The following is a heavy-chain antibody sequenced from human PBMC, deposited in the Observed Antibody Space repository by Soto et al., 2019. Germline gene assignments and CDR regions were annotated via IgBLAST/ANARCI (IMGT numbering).Heavy chain of an antibody. D-gene: IGHD3-9*01. CDR3: ATVLYYDILTGYYNPFDY. CDR2: IYYSGST. Sequence: SETLSLTCTVSGASVSSGDYYWNWIRQPPGKGLEWIGYIYYSGSTNYNPSLKSRVIISVDTSKNQFSLKLSSVTAADTAVYYCATVLYYDILTGYYNPFDYWGQGTLVTVSS. J-gene: IGHJ4*02. CDR1: GASVSSGDYY. V-gene: IGHV4-61*08.